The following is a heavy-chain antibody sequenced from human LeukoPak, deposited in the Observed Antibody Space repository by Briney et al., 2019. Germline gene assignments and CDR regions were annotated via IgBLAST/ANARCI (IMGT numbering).Heavy chain of an antibody. CDR3: AELGFSSGWAYFDY. CDR2: INPNSGGT. Sequence: ASVKVSCKASGYTFTSYDINWVRQAPGQGLEWMGWINPNSGGTNYAQKFQGRVTMTRDTSISTAYMELSRLRPDDTAVYYCAELGFSSGWAYFDYWGQGTLVTVSS. J-gene: IGHJ4*02. CDR1: GYTFTSYD. V-gene: IGHV1-2*02. D-gene: IGHD6-19*01.